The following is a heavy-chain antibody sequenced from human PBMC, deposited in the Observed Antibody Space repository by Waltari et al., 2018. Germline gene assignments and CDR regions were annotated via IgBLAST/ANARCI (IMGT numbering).Heavy chain of an antibody. CDR2: LIPVFAKA. J-gene: IGHJ4*02. D-gene: IGHD6-13*01. Sequence: QVQLVQSGAEVKKPGSSVMVSCKASGGAVIKYAIHWVRQAPGQGLEWMGGLIPVFAKADYAQKFRDRGTMTADESTNTAYMELNSLRSGDTAVYYCARGNIEASCTAFDYWGQGTLISVAS. CDR1: GGAVIKYA. V-gene: IGHV1-69*01. CDR3: ARGNIEASCTAFDY.